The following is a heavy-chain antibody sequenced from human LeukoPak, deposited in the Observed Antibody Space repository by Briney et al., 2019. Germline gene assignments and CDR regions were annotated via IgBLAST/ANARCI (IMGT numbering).Heavy chain of an antibody. CDR3: ARVGSSSWGPLDY. D-gene: IGHD6-13*01. V-gene: IGHV4-31*03. CDR1: GGSISSGGYY. J-gene: IGHJ4*02. CDR2: IYYSGST. Sequence: SETPSLTCTVSGGSISSGGYYWSWIRQHPGKGLEWIGYIYYSGSTYYNPSLKSRVTISVDTSKNQFSLKLSSVTAADTAVYYCARVGSSSWGPLDYWGQGTLVTVSS.